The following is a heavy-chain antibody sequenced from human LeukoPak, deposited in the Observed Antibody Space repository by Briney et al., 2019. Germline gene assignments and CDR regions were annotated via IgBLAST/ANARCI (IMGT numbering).Heavy chain of an antibody. CDR3: ARDGPAQMVDFDY. CDR2: IHPNNGAT. Sequence: ASVKVSCKASGYTFTSYDINWVRQATGQGLECVGWIHPNNGATLYAQKFQGRVAITTDTSISTAYMELSRLRPDDTAMYYCARDGPAQMVDFDYWGQRTLVTVSS. D-gene: IGHD3-10*01. V-gene: IGHV1-2*02. J-gene: IGHJ4*02. CDR1: GYTFTSYD.